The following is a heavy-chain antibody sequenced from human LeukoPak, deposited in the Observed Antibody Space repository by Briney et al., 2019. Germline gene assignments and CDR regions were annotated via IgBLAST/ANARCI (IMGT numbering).Heavy chain of an antibody. V-gene: IGHV4-30-4*01. CDR1: GGSISSGDYY. CDR2: IYYSGST. J-gene: IGHJ4*02. Sequence: SETLSLTCTVSGGSISSGDYYWSWIRQPPGKGLEWIGYIYYSGSTYYNPSLKSRVTISVDTSKNQFSLELSSVTAADTAVYYCARTGNTYDSSGYYYIPPGDYWGQGTLVTVSS. D-gene: IGHD3-22*01. CDR3: ARTGNTYDSSGYYYIPPGDY.